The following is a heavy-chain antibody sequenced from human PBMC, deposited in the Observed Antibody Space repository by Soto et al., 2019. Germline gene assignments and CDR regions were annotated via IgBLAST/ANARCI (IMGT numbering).Heavy chain of an antibody. D-gene: IGHD3-10*01. V-gene: IGHV3-11*05. J-gene: IGHJ3*02. Sequence: GGSLRLSCAASGFTFSDYYMSWIRQAPGKGLEWVSYISSSSSYTNYADSVKGRFTISRDNAKNSLYLQMNSLRAEDTAVYYCARDLYSSYYYGSGSYYAFDIWGQGTMVTVSS. CDR3: ARDLYSSYYYGSGSYYAFDI. CDR2: ISSSSSYT. CDR1: GFTFSDYY.